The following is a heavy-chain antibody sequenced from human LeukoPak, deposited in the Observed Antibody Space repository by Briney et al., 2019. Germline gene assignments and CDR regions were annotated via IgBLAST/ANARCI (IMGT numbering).Heavy chain of an antibody. V-gene: IGHV3-64D*09. D-gene: IGHD3-10*01. CDR2: ISSNGGGT. Sequence: GGSLRLSCAASGFSFSTFAMHWVRQAPGKGLEYVSGISSNGGGTNYADSVQGRFTISRDNSKNTLYLQMSSLRPEDTAVYYCVIQKSGNVYWGQGTLVTVSS. CDR1: GFSFSTFA. CDR3: VIQKSGNVY. J-gene: IGHJ4*02.